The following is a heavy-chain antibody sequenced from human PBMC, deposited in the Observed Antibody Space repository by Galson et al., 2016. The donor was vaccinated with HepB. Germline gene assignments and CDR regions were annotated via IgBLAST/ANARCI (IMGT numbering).Heavy chain of an antibody. D-gene: IGHD3-3*01. Sequence: QSGAEVKKPGESLKISCKGSGYSFDSYWIGWVRQMPGKGLEWMGSIYPGYFDTRYSPSFQDQVTISSDKSISIAYLQWGSLTAPDTAMYYCARSLTGSYDFWGAIYNYYSIDVWGQGTTVIVS. CDR3: ARSLTGSYDFWGAIYNYYSIDV. J-gene: IGHJ6*02. CDR2: IYPGYFDT. CDR1: GYSFDSYW. V-gene: IGHV5-51*01.